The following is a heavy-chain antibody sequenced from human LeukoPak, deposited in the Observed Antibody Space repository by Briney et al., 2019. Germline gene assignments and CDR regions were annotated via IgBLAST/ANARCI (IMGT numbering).Heavy chain of an antibody. Sequence: SETLSLTCAVYGGSFSGYYWSWIRQPPGKGLEWIGEINHSGSTNYNPSLKSRVTISVDTSKNQFSLKLSSVTAADTAVYYCARGGIQLWLKSGWFDPWGQGTLVTVSS. J-gene: IGHJ5*02. D-gene: IGHD5-18*01. CDR3: ARGGIQLWLKSGWFDP. CDR2: INHSGST. V-gene: IGHV4-34*01. CDR1: GGSFSGYY.